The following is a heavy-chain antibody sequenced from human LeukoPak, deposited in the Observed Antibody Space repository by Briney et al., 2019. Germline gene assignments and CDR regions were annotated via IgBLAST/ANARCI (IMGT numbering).Heavy chain of an antibody. Sequence: ASVKVSCKASGYTFTDYWMHWVRQAPGKGLEWMGGFDPEDGETIYAQKFQGRVTMTEDTSTDTAYMELSSLRSEDTAVYYCATGPYYYDSSGYYHDYWGQGTLVTVSS. D-gene: IGHD3-22*01. V-gene: IGHV1-24*01. CDR2: FDPEDGET. J-gene: IGHJ4*02. CDR1: GYTFTDYW. CDR3: ATGPYYYDSSGYYHDY.